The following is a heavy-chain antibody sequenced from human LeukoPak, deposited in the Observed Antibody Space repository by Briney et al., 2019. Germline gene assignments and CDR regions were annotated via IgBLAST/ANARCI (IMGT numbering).Heavy chain of an antibody. CDR2: IYYSGST. J-gene: IGHJ4*02. CDR3: ARGLDYYDSSGYYGVFDY. D-gene: IGHD3-22*01. Sequence: SQTLSLTCAVSGGSISSGGYSWSWIRQPPGKGLEWIGYIYYSGSTYYNPSLKSRVTISVDTSKNQFSLKLSSVTAADTAVYYCARGLDYYDSSGYYGVFDYWGQGTLVTVSS. CDR1: GGSISSGGYS. V-gene: IGHV4-30-4*07.